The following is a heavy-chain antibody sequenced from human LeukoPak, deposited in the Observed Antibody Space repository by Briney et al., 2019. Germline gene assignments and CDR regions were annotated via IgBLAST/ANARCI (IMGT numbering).Heavy chain of an antibody. J-gene: IGHJ6*02. CDR2: IYHSGST. D-gene: IGHD4-17*01. CDR3: ARGHGDYSYYYYGMDV. CDR1: GGSISSSNW. Sequence: SGTLSLTCAVSGGSISSSNWWSWVRQPPGKGLEWIGEIYHSGSTNYNPSLKSRVAISVDKSKNQFSLKLSSVTAADTAVYYCARGHGDYSYYYYGMDVWGQGTTVTVSS. V-gene: IGHV4-4*02.